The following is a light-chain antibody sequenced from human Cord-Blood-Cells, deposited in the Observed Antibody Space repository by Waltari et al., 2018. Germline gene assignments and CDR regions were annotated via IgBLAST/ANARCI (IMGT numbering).Light chain of an antibody. CDR3: QQYDNLPRKLT. J-gene: IGKJ4*01. CDR2: DAS. CDR1: QDISNY. V-gene: IGKV1-33*01. Sequence: DIQMIQSPSSLSASVGDRVTITCQASQDISNYLNWYQQKPGKAPKLLIYDASNLETGVPSRFSGSGSGTDFTFTISSLQPEDIATYYCQQYDNLPRKLTFGGGTKVEIK.